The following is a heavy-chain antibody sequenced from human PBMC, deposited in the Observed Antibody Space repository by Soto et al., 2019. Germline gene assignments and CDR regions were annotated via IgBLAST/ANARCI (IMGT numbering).Heavy chain of an antibody. CDR2: ISYDGSNK. CDR1: GFTFSSYA. J-gene: IGHJ6*02. Sequence: QVQLVESGGGVVQPGRSLRLSCAASGFTFSSYAMHWVRQAPGKGLEWVAVISYDGSNKYYADSVRGRFTISRDNSKHTLYLQMNSLRAEDTAVYYCARDRAGWYEDYYYGMDVWGQGTTVTVSS. D-gene: IGHD6-19*01. V-gene: IGHV3-30-3*01. CDR3: ARDRAGWYEDYYYGMDV.